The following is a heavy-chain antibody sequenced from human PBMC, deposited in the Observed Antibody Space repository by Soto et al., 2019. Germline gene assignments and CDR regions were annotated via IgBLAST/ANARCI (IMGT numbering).Heavy chain of an antibody. CDR1: GYSFTICC. Sequence: PGESLKISCKGSGYSFTICCVSCVRRMRGKGLEWMGKIDPSDPDTNYSPSFQAHVTISADKSISTAYQQWSSLKASDTAMYYCARTSMQSRGSSHGQGGVHAWGQGTTVTVSS. CDR2: IDPSDPDT. J-gene: IGHJ6*02. CDR3: ARTSMQSRGSSHGQGGVHA. V-gene: IGHV5-10-1*01. D-gene: IGHD5-18*01.